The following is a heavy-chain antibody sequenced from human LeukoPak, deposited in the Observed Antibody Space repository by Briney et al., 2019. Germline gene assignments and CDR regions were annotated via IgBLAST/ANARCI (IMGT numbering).Heavy chain of an antibody. D-gene: IGHD6-13*01. CDR3: ARAANIAAAGTLDY. V-gene: IGHV7-4-1*02. J-gene: IGHJ4*02. CDR1: GYTFSSYG. CDR2: INTYTENP. Sequence: GASVKVSCKASGYTFSSYGMNWVRQAPGQGLEWMGWINTYTENPTYAQGFTGRFVFSLDTSVSTAYLQISNLKAEDTAVYYCARAANIAAAGTLDYWGQGILVTVSS.